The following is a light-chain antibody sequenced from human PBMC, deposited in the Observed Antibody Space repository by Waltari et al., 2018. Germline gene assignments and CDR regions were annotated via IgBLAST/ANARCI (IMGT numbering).Light chain of an antibody. CDR1: SSDVGSYNF. Sequence: QSALTQPASMSGSPGQSITISCTGTSSDVGSYNFVSWYQQYPGKAPKVMLYEVSKRPSGVSDRFSGSTSGNTASLTISGLQAEDEADYYCSSYAGSSTLVFGGGTKVTVL. V-gene: IGLV2-23*02. CDR3: SSYAGSSTLV. CDR2: EVS. J-gene: IGLJ3*02.